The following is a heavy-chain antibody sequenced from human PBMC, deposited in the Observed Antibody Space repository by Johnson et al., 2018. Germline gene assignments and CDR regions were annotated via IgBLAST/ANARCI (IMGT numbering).Heavy chain of an antibody. CDR2: MNPNSGNT. CDR3: ARVRVGATTGQDFQH. Sequence: QVQLVESGAEVKKPGASVKVSCKASGYTFTIYDINWVRPATGQGLEWMGWMNPNSGNTGYAQKFHGRVTMTRNTSRSTAYMELSRLRSEDTAVYYCARVRVGATTGQDFQHWGQGTLVTVSS. D-gene: IGHD1-26*01. J-gene: IGHJ1*01. V-gene: IGHV1-8*01. CDR1: GYTFTIYD.